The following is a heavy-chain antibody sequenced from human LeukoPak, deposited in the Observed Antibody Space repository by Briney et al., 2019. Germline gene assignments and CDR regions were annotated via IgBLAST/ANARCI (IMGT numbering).Heavy chain of an antibody. D-gene: IGHD3-22*01. CDR1: EFTFSSYS. V-gene: IGHV3-21*01. CDR2: IAGVSSSV. CDR3: ARGREYSYDSSVYHDY. J-gene: IGHJ4*02. Sequence: GGSLRLSCAASEFTFSSYSMTWVRQAPGKGLEWVSSIAGVSSSVYYSASAKGRFTISRDNAKNSLYLQMDSLRADDTAVYYCARGREYSYDSSVYHDYWGQGTLVTVSS.